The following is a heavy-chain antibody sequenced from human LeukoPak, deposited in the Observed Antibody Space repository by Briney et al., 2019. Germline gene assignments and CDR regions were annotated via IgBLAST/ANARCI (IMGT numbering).Heavy chain of an antibody. CDR2: ISGSGGST. V-gene: IGHV3-23*01. CDR3: ARALEYCSGGSCYSGYMDV. Sequence: GGSLRLSCAASGFTFSSYAMSWVRQAPGKGLEWVSAISGSGGSTYYADSVKGRFTISRDNAKHSLYLQMNSLRAEDTAVYYCARALEYCSGGSCYSGYMDVWGKGTTVTISS. D-gene: IGHD2-15*01. J-gene: IGHJ6*03. CDR1: GFTFSSYA.